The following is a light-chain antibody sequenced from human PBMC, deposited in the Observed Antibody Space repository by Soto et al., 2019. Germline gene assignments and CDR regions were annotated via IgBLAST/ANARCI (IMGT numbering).Light chain of an antibody. CDR2: LCS. CDR1: QSLLYTNGYNY. V-gene: IGKV2-28*01. J-gene: IGKJ1*01. Sequence: DIVMTQSPLSLPVTPGEPASISCRTSQSLLYTNGYNYVDWFVQKPGQSPQLLIYLCSNRASGVPPRFSDSRSGTDFTLKISKVEAEDLAFYYFLQPLYPPWTFGQGTKVEIK. CDR3: LQPLYPPWT.